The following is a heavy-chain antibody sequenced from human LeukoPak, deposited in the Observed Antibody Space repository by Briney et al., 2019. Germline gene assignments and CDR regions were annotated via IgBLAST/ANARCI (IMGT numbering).Heavy chain of an antibody. V-gene: IGHV1-8*01. Sequence: ASVKVSCKASGYTLTSYDINWVRQATGQGLEWMGWMNPNSGNTGYAQKFQGRVTMTRNTSISTAYMEVSSLRSDDTAVYYCARGKGSSWHRWFDPWGQGTLVTVSS. J-gene: IGHJ5*02. CDR3: ARGKGSSWHRWFDP. CDR1: GYTLTSYD. CDR2: MNPNSGNT. D-gene: IGHD6-13*01.